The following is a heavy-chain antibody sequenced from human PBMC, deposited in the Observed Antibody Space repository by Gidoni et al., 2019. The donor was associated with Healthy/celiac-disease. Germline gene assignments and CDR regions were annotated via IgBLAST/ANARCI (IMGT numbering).Heavy chain of an antibody. V-gene: IGHV3-33*01. CDR1: GFTFSRHG. D-gene: IGHD3-22*01. J-gene: IGHJ4*02. CDR3: AREGNPQITMIVVADFDY. Sequence: QVQLVASGGGVVQPGRSLRLSWAASGFTFSRHGMHWVRQAPGKGLEWVAVIWYDGSNKYYADSVKGRFTISRDNSKNTLYLQMNSLRAEDTAVYYCAREGNPQITMIVVADFDYWGQGTLVTVSS. CDR2: IWYDGSNK.